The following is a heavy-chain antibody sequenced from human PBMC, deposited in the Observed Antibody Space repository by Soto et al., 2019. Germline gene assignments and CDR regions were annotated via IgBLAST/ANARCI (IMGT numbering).Heavy chain of an antibody. V-gene: IGHV3-30-3*01. Sequence: QVQLVESGGGVVQPWRSLRLSCAASGFTFSSYAMHWVRQAPGKWLEWVAVISYDGSNKYYADSVKGRFTISRDNSKNTLYLQMNSLRAEDTAVYYCARAGYDSSGFGPPTIWGQGTMVTVSS. CDR2: ISYDGSNK. J-gene: IGHJ3*02. D-gene: IGHD3-22*01. CDR1: GFTFSSYA. CDR3: ARAGYDSSGFGPPTI.